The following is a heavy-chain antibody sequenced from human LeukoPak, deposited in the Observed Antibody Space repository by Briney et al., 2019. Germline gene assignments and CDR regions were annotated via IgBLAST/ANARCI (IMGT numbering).Heavy chain of an antibody. CDR3: ARVEATTARSYYYYYMDV. CDR2: ITTGSSYI. V-gene: IGHV3-21*06. Sequence: MAGGSLRLSCSASGFSFTSYAMNWVRQAPGKGLEWVSFITTGSSYIYYADSVRGRFSVSRDNAKNSLYLGMNSLRAEDTAVYYCARVEATTARSYYYYYMDVWGKGTTVTVSS. J-gene: IGHJ6*03. CDR1: GFSFTSYA. D-gene: IGHD1-1*01.